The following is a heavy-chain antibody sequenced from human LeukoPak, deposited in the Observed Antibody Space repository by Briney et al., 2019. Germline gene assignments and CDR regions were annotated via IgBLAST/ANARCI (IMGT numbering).Heavy chain of an antibody. V-gene: IGHV1-46*01. CDR1: GYSFTTYY. CDR2: INPSGGST. Sequence: ASVKVSCKASGYSFTTYYMHWVRQAPGQGLEWKGIINPSGGSTSYAQKFQGRVSMTRDTSSSTVYMELSSLRAEDTAVYYCAREERGGYNFWGQGTLVTVSS. CDR3: AREERGGYNF. D-gene: IGHD5-18*01. J-gene: IGHJ4*02.